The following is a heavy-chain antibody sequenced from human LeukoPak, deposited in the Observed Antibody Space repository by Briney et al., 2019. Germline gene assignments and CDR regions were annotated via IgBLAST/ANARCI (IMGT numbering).Heavy chain of an antibody. CDR2: ISYHGRDT. CDR1: GVTFSSFA. D-gene: IGHD2-15*01. Sequence: GGSLRLSCAASGVTFSSFAMHWVRQAPGKGLEWVAVISYHGRDTYNADSVKGRFTISRDNSKNTLYLQLNSLGAEDTAVYYCAAQPCSVGRCYLDYWGQGTLVTVSS. J-gene: IGHJ4*02. V-gene: IGHV3-30*04. CDR3: AAQPCSVGRCYLDY.